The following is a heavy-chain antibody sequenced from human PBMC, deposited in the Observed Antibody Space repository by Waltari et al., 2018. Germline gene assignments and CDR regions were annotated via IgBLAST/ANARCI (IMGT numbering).Heavy chain of an antibody. CDR2: IYYSGGT. V-gene: IGHV4-39*01. D-gene: IGHD3-9*01. CDR1: GGSISSSSYY. J-gene: IGHJ2*01. CDR3: ARHWGSRYYDILTGSPLRYFDL. Sequence: QLQLQESGPGLVKPSETLSLTCTVSGGSISSSSYYWGWIRQPPGKGLEWIGRIYYSGGTDCSPALSSRVTLYVDPSKNQFSLKLSSVTAAYTAVYYCARHWGSRYYDILTGSPLRYFDLWGRGTLVTVSS.